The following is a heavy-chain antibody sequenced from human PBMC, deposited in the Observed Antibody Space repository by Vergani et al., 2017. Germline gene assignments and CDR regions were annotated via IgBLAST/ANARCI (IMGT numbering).Heavy chain of an antibody. V-gene: IGHV3-48*01. Sequence: VQLVESAGGVVQPSGSLRLSCEVSGFTFTSYSMNCVRQAPGKGLEWFSYITSNSGLTHYADSVKGRFTIFGDIAKNSLYLQMNRLRAADTAVYYCAGVVYGSVSYIDYWGHGTLVTVSS. CDR3: AGVVYGSVSYIDY. CDR2: ITSNSGLT. D-gene: IGHD3-10*01. J-gene: IGHJ4*01. CDR1: GFTFTSYS.